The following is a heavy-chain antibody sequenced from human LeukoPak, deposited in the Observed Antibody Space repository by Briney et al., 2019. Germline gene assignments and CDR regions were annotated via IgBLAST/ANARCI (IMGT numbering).Heavy chain of an antibody. J-gene: IGHJ3*02. Sequence: PSETLSLTCTVSGDSINNGDYYWSWFRQPPGKGLEWVGYIYYSGSTNYNPSLKSRVTISVDTSKNQFSLKLSSVTAADTAVYYCASPSTFRRIADAFDIWGQGTMVTVSS. CDR3: ASPSTFRRIADAFDI. D-gene: IGHD6-13*01. CDR2: IYYSGST. CDR1: GDSINNGDYY. V-gene: IGHV4-30-4*08.